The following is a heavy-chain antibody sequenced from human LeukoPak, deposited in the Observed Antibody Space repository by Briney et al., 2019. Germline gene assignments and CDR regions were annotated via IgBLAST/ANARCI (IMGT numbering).Heavy chain of an antibody. Sequence: SETLSLTCGVSGASVSSIGYSWSWIRQPPGRGLEWIGYIYQSGSASYNPSLQSRVTISIDKSKNQFSLKLSSVTAADTAVYYCARDEGGAFDIWGQGTMVTVSS. CDR1: GASVSSIGYS. V-gene: IGHV4-30-2*01. J-gene: IGHJ3*02. CDR2: IYQSGSA. CDR3: ARDEGGAFDI.